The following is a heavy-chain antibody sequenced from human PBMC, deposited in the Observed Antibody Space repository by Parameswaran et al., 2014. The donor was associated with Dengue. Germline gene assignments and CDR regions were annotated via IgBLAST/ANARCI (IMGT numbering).Heavy chain of an antibody. J-gene: IGHJ3*02. CDR2: INSDGSST. D-gene: IGHD6-19*01. Sequence: WIRQPPGKGLVWVSRINSDGSSTSYADSVKGRFTISRDNAKNTLYLQMNSLRAEDTAVYYCAREHGSAHAFDIWGQGTMVTVSS. CDR3: AREHGSAHAFDI. V-gene: IGHV3-74*01.